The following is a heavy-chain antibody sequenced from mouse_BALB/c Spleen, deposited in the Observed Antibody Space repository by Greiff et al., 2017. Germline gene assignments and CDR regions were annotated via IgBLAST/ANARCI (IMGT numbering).Heavy chain of an antibody. CDR3: ARYTTGEGWFAY. CDR1: GFTFSSFG. CDR2: ISSGSSTI. D-gene: IGHD1-1*01. V-gene: IGHV5-17*02. J-gene: IGHJ3*01. Sequence: EVQLVESGGGLVQPGGSRKLSCAASGFTFSSFGMHWVRQAPEKGLEWVAYISSGSSTIYYADTVKGRFTISRDNPKNTLFLQMTSLRSEDTAMYYCARYTTGEGWFAYWGQGTLVTVSA.